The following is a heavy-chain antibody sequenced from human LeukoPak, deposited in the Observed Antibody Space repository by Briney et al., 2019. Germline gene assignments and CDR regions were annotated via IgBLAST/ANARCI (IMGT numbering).Heavy chain of an antibody. Sequence: SETLSLTCTVSGASISRYYWSWIRQSPGKGLEWIGYIYNSETTNYNPSLKSRVAMSLYTYRSQFSLRLRSVTAADTALYFCAGGGYCSSSSCFAPLFDWWGRGTLVTVSS. CDR1: GASISRYY. CDR2: IYNSETT. V-gene: IGHV4-59*01. J-gene: IGHJ4*02. CDR3: AGGGYCSSSSCFAPLFDW. D-gene: IGHD2-2*01.